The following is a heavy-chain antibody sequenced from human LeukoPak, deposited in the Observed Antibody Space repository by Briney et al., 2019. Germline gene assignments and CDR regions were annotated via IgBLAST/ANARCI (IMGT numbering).Heavy chain of an antibody. Sequence: SETLSLTCTVSGGSISSYYWSWIRQPPGKGLEWIGYIYYSGSTYYNPSLKSRVTISVDTSKNQFSLKLSSVTAADTAVYYCARDFHYWGQGTLVTVSS. J-gene: IGHJ4*02. V-gene: IGHV4-59*06. CDR3: ARDFHY. CDR2: IYYSGST. D-gene: IGHD5-24*01. CDR1: GGSISSYY.